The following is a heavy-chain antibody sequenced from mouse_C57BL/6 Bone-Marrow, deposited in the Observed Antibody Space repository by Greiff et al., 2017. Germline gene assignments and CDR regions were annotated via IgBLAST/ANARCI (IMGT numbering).Heavy chain of an antibody. CDR2: IDPETGGT. CDR3: AREGSIYPFAY. CDR1: GYTFTDYE. Sequence: VKVVQSGAELVRPGASVTLSCKASGYTFTDYEMHWVKQTPVHGLEWIGAIDPETGGTAYNQKFKGKAILTADKSSSTAYMELRSLTSEDSAVYYCAREGSIYPFAYWGQGTLVTVSA. J-gene: IGHJ3*01. V-gene: IGHV1-15*01. D-gene: IGHD1-1*01.